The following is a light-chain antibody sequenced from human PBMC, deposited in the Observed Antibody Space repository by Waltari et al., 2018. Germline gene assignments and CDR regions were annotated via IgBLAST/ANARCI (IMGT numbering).Light chain of an antibody. J-gene: IGKJ1*01. Sequence: EIVMTQSPATLSVSTGERATLSCRASQSVSSNLAWYQQKPCQAPRLLIYGASTRTTGIPARFSVSGSGTEFTLTISSLQSEDFAVYYCQQYNNWPRTFGQGTKVEIK. V-gene: IGKV3-15*01. CDR2: GAS. CDR3: QQYNNWPRT. CDR1: QSVSSN.